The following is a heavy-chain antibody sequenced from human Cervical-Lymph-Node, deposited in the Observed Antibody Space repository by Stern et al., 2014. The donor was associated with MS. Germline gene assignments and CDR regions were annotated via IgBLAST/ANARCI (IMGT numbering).Heavy chain of an antibody. V-gene: IGHV1-69*06. CDR2: IIPIFGTA. D-gene: IGHD1-26*01. Sequence: QVQLVQSGAEVKKTGSSVKVSCKASGGSFRGYAISWVRQAPGQGLEWLGRIIPIFGTANYAQKFQGRVTIPADKSTSTAYMEVSSLRSEDTGVYYCARGETPIPSYGMDVWGQGTTVTVSS. J-gene: IGHJ6*02. CDR3: ARGETPIPSYGMDV. CDR1: GGSFRGYA.